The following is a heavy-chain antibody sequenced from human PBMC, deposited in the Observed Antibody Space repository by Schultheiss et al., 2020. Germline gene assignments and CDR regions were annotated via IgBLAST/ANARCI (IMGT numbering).Heavy chain of an antibody. CDR3: ARGLKAAAGYFDY. D-gene: IGHD6-13*01. CDR1: GYTFTGNY. J-gene: IGHJ4*02. Sequence: ASVKVSCEASGYTFTGNYMHWVRQAPGQGLEWMGWISAYNGNTKYAQNLQGRVTMTRDTSTSTVYMELNSLRAEDTAVYYCARGLKAAAGYFDYWGQGTLVTVSS. V-gene: IGHV1-2*02. CDR2: ISAYNGNT.